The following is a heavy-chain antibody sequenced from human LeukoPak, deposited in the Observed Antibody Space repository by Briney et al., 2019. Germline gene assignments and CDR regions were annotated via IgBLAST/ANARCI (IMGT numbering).Heavy chain of an antibody. CDR3: ARDPTQYLRYGYFDS. V-gene: IGHV3-21*01. J-gene: IGHJ4*02. D-gene: IGHD3-9*01. Sequence: GGSLRLSCSASGFTFNSSAMNWVRQAPGKGLEWVSSINNVGSHIYYADSVRGRFTISRDNAENSVHLQMNSLRAEDTAVYYCARDPTQYLRYGYFDSWGQGALVTVSS. CDR2: INNVGSHI. CDR1: GFTFNSSA.